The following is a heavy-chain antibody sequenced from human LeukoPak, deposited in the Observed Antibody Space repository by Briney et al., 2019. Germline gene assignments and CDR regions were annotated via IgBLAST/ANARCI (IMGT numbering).Heavy chain of an antibody. J-gene: IGHJ4*02. CDR3: ARVPHDIVVVVAATPDY. Sequence: PGGSLRLSCAASGFTFSSYSMNWVRQDPGKGLEWVSSITSRSSYIYYADSVKGRFTISRDNAKNSLYLQMNSLRAEDTAVYYCARVPHDIVVVVAATPDYWGQGTRVTVSS. V-gene: IGHV3-21*01. D-gene: IGHD2-15*01. CDR2: ITSRSSYI. CDR1: GFTFSSYS.